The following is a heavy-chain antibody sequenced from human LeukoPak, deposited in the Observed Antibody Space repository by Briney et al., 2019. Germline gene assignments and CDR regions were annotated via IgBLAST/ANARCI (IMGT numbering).Heavy chain of an antibody. V-gene: IGHV3-53*01. Sequence: GGSLRLSCAASGFTVSSNYMSWVRQAPGKGLEWVSVIYSGGSTYYADSAKGRFTISRDNSKNTLYLQMNSLRAEDTAVYYCARGSIDSSWVWYFDYWGQGTLVTVSS. CDR3: ARGSIDSSWVWYFDY. D-gene: IGHD6-6*01. CDR2: IYSGGST. CDR1: GFTVSSNY. J-gene: IGHJ4*02.